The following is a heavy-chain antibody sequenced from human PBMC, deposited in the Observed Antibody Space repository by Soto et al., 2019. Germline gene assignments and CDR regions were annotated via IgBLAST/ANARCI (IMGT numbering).Heavy chain of an antibody. V-gene: IGHV1-8*01. Sequence: QVQLVQSGAEVKKPGASVKVSCKASGYTFTSYDINWVRQATGQGLEWMGWMNPNSGNTGYAQKFQGRVTMTRNTSISTAYMELSSLRSEHTAVYYCATCGDSSGWYYYYYYGMDVWGQETTVTVSS. CDR1: GYTFTSYD. CDR2: MNPNSGNT. D-gene: IGHD6-19*01. CDR3: ATCGDSSGWYYYYYYGMDV. J-gene: IGHJ6*02.